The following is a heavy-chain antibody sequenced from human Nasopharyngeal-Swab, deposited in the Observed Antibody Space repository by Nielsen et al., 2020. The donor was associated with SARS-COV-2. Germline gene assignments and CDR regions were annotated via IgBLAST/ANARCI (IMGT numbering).Heavy chain of an antibody. J-gene: IGHJ5*02. CDR1: GYTFISNY. CDR2: INPDGGGT. D-gene: IGHD3-10*01. CDR3: ARAVNEDRRYSWFDP. V-gene: IGHV1-46*01. Sequence: ASVKVSCKASGYTFISNYIHWVRQAPGQGLEWMGLINPDGGGTTYAQRFQGRVTVTRDTSTNTVFLELSSLRFEDAAVYFCARAVNEDRRYSWFDPWGQGSLVTVSS.